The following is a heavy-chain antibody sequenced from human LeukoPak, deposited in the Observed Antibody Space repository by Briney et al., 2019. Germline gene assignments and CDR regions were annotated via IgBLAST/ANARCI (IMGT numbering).Heavy chain of an antibody. D-gene: IGHD3-10*01. V-gene: IGHV3-53*01. Sequence: GGSLRLSCAASGFIVSSNYMSWVRQAPGKGLEWVSIIYTGGSTYYADSVKGRFTISRDNSKNTLYFQVSSLRAEDTAVYYCSRLNSYYGMDVWGQGTTVTVSS. CDR1: GFIVSSNY. J-gene: IGHJ6*02. CDR2: IYTGGST. CDR3: SRLNSYYGMDV.